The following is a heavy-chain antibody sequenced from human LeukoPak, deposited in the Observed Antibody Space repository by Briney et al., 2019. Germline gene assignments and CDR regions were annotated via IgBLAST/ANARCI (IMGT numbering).Heavy chain of an antibody. V-gene: IGHV3-21*01. CDR3: ARGQQLGVDY. CDR2: ISMSSSYI. J-gene: IGHJ4*02. CDR1: GFTFSSYT. Sequence: GGSLRLSCAASGFTFSSYTMNWVRQAPGKGLEWVSSISMSSSYIYYAESVKGRFTVSRDNAKNSLYLQMNSLRAEDMAVYYCARGQQLGVDYWGQGTLVTVSS. D-gene: IGHD6-13*01.